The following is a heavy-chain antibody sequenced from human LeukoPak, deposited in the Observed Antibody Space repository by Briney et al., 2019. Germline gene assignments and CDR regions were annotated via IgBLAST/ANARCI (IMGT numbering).Heavy chain of an antibody. CDR3: ASPRD. CDR1: GGSISSSSYY. J-gene: IGHJ4*02. V-gene: IGHV4-39*01. CDR2: IYYSGST. Sequence: SETLSLTCTASGGSISSSSYYWGWIRQPPGKGLEWTGSIYYSGSTYYNPSLKSRVTISVDTSKNQFSLKLSSVTAADTAVYYCASPRDWGQGTLVTVSS.